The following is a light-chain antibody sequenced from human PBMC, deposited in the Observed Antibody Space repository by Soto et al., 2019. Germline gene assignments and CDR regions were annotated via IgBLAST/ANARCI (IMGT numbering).Light chain of an antibody. CDR3: QQYNNWPPA. V-gene: IGKV3-15*01. Sequence: EIVITQSPSTLSVYPGERATLSCRASQSVSSNLAWYQQKPGQAPRLLIYGASTRATGIPARFSGSGSGTEFTLTISSLQSEDFAVYSCQQYNNWPPAFAQGTRLE. CDR2: GAS. J-gene: IGKJ5*01. CDR1: QSVSSN.